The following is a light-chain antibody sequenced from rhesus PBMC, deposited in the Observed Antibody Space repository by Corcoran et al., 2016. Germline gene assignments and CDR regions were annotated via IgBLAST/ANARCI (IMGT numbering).Light chain of an antibody. CDR2: GAA. CDR3: QQSSNLSRT. J-gene: IGKJ1*01. V-gene: IGKV3-24*04. Sequence: ETVVTQSPATLSLSPGERAPLSCRASQSVGSYLAWSEQQPGQAPRLLIYGAASRATGIPDRFSGSGAGTYFTLTISSLEPEDVGVYYCQQSSNLSRTFGQGTKVEIK. CDR1: QSVGSY.